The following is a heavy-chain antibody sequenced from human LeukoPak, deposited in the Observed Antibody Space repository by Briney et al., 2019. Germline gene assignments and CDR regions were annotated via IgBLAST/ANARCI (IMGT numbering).Heavy chain of an antibody. CDR1: GGSVSSGSYY. D-gene: IGHD4-17*01. V-gene: IGHV4-61*01. J-gene: IGHJ6*02. CDR3: ARGTVTTFGNYSMDV. CDR2: IYYSGST. Sequence: SETLSLTCTVSGGSVSSGSYYWSWIRQPPGKGLEWIGYIYYSGSTNYNPSLKSRVTISVDTSKRQLSLKLSSVTAADTAVYYCARGTVTTFGNYSMDVWGQGTTVTVSS.